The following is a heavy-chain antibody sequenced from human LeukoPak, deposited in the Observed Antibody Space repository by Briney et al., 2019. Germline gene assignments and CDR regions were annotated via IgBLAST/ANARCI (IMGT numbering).Heavy chain of an antibody. CDR3: ANFPARLYCSSTSCYADY. J-gene: IGHJ4*02. V-gene: IGHV3-23*01. Sequence: GGSLRLSCAASGFTFSSYGMSWVRQAPGKGLEWVSAISGSGGSTYYADSVKGRFTISRDNSKNTLYLQMNSLRAEDTAVYYCANFPARLYCSSTSCYADYWGQGTLVTVSS. D-gene: IGHD2-2*01. CDR1: GFTFSSYG. CDR2: ISGSGGST.